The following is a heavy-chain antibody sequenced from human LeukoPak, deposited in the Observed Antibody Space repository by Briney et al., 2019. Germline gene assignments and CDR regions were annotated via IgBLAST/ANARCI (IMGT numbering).Heavy chain of an antibody. V-gene: IGHV1-69*05. CDR1: GGTFSSYA. CDR2: IIPIFGTA. CDR3: ARALQRRYCGGDCPFDY. J-gene: IGHJ4*02. D-gene: IGHD2-21*02. Sequence: SVKVSFKASGGTFSSYAISWVRQAPGQGLEWMGGIIPIFGTANYAQKFQGRVTITTDESTSTAYMELSSLRSEDTAVYYCARALQRRYCGGDCPFDYWGQGTLVTVPS.